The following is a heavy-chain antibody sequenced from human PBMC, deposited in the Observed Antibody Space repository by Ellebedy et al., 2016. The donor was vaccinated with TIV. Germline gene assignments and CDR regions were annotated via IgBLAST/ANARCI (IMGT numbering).Heavy chain of an antibody. Sequence: GESLKISCAASGFTFTTFWMSWVRQAPGKGLEWVGNINQDGSEKCYGDSVKGRFTISRDNAKNSVYLQMNSLRAEDTAVYYCARENWYNVYWGQGTLVTVSS. CDR1: GFTFTTFW. CDR2: INQDGSEK. J-gene: IGHJ4*02. V-gene: IGHV3-7*04. D-gene: IGHD1/OR15-1a*01. CDR3: ARENWYNVY.